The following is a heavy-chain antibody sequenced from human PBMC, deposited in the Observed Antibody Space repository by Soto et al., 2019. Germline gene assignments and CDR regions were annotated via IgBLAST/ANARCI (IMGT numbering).Heavy chain of an antibody. CDR2: MYRTEST. CDR1: GGSFTSNNW. V-gene: IGHV4-4*02. D-gene: IGHD1-7*01. J-gene: IGHJ4*02. CDR3: ASRDPGTSVDY. Sequence: SETLSLTCAVSGGSFTSNNWWTCVLQPPGQRLERIGDMYRTESTNYTPSLKSRVTISLDKSENQFSLKVTSLTAADTAVYYGASRDPGTSVDYWGQVTLVTVSS.